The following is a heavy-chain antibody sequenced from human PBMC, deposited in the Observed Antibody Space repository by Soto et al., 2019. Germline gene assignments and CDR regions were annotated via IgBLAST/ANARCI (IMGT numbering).Heavy chain of an antibody. J-gene: IGHJ4*02. CDR2: ISYAGSDK. V-gene: IGHV3-30*18. Sequence: QVQLVESGGGVVQPGRSLRLSCAASRFTFSSYAMHWVRQAPGKGLEWVAVISYAGSDKFYADSVKGRFTISRDNSKNTMFLQMNSLRAEDTAVYYCAKDRSSLRWYPGDYFDYWGQGTLVTVSS. D-gene: IGHD2-15*01. CDR1: RFTFSSYA. CDR3: AKDRSSLRWYPGDYFDY.